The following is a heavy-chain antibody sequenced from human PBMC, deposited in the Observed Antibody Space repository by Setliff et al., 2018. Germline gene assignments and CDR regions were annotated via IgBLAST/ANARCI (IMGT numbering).Heavy chain of an antibody. CDR3: VRDRTAYSYGLDV. D-gene: IGHD5-18*01. CDR2: IYHNGNT. J-gene: IGHJ6*02. Sequence: SETLSLTCTVSGGSIGPYFRSWIRQPPGKGLEWIGYIYHNGNTNFNPSLKTRVTMSVDTSKNQFALNLRSVTAADAAVYYCVRDRTAYSYGLDVWGQGTTVTVSS. V-gene: IGHV4-59*01. CDR1: GGSIGPYF.